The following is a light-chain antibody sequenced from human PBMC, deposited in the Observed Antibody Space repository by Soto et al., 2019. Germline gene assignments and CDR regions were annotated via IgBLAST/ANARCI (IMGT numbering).Light chain of an antibody. CDR2: EVN. CDR1: SSDVGAYNS. J-gene: IGLJ2*01. V-gene: IGLV2-8*01. Sequence: QSALTQPPSASGSPGQSVAISCTGTSSDVGAYNSVSWYQQHPGKAPKLLISEVNKRPSGVPDRFSGSKSGNTASLTVSGLRAEDEAEYYCSSYAGSNNVVFGGGTKLTVL. CDR3: SSYAGSNNVV.